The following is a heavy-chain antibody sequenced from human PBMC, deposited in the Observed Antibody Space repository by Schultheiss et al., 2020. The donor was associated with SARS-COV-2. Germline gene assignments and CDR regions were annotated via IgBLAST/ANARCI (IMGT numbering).Heavy chain of an antibody. V-gene: IGHV3-23*01. CDR2: ISGSGGST. J-gene: IGHJ6*03. CDR3: TTYSSGWYGKNYYYYMDV. D-gene: IGHD6-19*01. Sequence: GGSLRLSCAASGFTFSSYAMSWVRQAPGKGLEWVSAISGSGGSTYYADSVKGRFTISRDNSKNTLYLQMNSLKTEDTAVYYCTTYSSGWYGKNYYYYMDVWGKGTTVTVSS. CDR1: GFTFSSYA.